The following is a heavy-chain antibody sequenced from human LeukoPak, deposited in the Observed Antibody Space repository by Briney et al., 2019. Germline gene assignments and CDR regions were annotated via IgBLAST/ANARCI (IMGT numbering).Heavy chain of an antibody. V-gene: IGHV3-23*01. J-gene: IGHJ4*02. CDR2: ISGSGGST. CDR3: AKDSGYCSSTSCYKEDY. CDR1: GFTFSSYA. Sequence: PGGSLRLSCAASGFTFSSYAMSWVRQAPGKGLEWVSAISGSGGSTYYADSVKGRFTISRDNSKNTLYLQMNSLRAEDTAVYHCAKDSGYCSSTSCYKEDYWGQGTLVTVSS. D-gene: IGHD2-2*02.